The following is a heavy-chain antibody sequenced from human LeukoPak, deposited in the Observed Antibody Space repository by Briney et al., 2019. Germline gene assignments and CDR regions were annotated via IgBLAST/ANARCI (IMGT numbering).Heavy chain of an antibody. CDR1: GFTFSSYA. CDR2: ISYDGSNK. Sequence: PGRSLSLSCAASGFTFSSYAVHWVRQAPGKGLEWVAVISYDGSNKYYADSVKGRFTISRDNSKNTLYLQMNSLRAEDTAVYYCAREISGYDDYYFDYWGQGTLVTVSS. CDR3: AREISGYDDYYFDY. V-gene: IGHV3-30*04. J-gene: IGHJ4*02. D-gene: IGHD5-12*01.